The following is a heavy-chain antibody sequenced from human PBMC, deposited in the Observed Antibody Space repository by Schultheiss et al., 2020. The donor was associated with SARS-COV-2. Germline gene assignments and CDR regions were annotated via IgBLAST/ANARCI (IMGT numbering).Heavy chain of an antibody. D-gene: IGHD6-13*01. CDR3: AKDIGIKTIIAAAGTFWDDAFDI. J-gene: IGHJ3*02. Sequence: GASLKISCAASGFTFSSYAMSWVRQAPGKGLEWVSAISGSGGSTYYADSVKGRFTISRDNSKNTLYLQMNSLRAEDTAVYYCAKDIGIKTIIAAAGTFWDDAFDIWGQGTMVTVSS. V-gene: IGHV3-23*01. CDR2: ISGSGGST. CDR1: GFTFSSYA.